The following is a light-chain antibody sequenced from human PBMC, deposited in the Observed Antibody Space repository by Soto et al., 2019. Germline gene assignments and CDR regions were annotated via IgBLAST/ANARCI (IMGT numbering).Light chain of an antibody. CDR1: SSDVGGYNY. J-gene: IGLJ3*02. V-gene: IGLV2-8*01. Sequence: QSALTQPPSASGSPGQSVTISCTGTSSDVGGYNYVSWYQQYPGRAPKLMIYEVTKRPSGVPDRFSGSKSGNTASLTVSGLQPEDEADYYCSSYAASNSFYFVFGGGTKLTVL. CDR2: EVT. CDR3: SSYAASNSFYFV.